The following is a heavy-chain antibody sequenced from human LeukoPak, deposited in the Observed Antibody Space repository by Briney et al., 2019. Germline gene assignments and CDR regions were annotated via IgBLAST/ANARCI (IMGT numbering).Heavy chain of an antibody. D-gene: IGHD3-16*02. CDR3: AKDSGLSGAPTDY. CDR1: GFTFSSYA. V-gene: IGHV3-23*01. J-gene: IGHJ4*02. Sequence: GGSLRLSCAASGFTFSSYAMSWVRQAPGKGLEWVSDISGSGGSTYYADSVKGRFTISGDNSKNTLYLQMNSMRAEDTAVYYCAKDSGLSGAPTDYWGQGTLVTVSS. CDR2: ISGSGGST.